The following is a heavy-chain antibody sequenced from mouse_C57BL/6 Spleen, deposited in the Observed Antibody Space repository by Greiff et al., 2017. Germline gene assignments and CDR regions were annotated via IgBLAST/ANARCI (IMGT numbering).Heavy chain of an antibody. D-gene: IGHD1-1*01. J-gene: IGHJ3*01. CDR3: ARNYYGSSYEFAY. CDR1: GFTFSDYG. Sequence: EVQLQQSGGGLVKPGGSLKLSCAASGFTFSDYGMHWVRQAPEKGLEWVAYISSGSSTIYYADTVKGRFTISRDNAKNTLFLQMTSLRSEDTAMYYCARNYYGSSYEFAYWGQGTLVTVSA. V-gene: IGHV5-17*01. CDR2: ISSGSSTI.